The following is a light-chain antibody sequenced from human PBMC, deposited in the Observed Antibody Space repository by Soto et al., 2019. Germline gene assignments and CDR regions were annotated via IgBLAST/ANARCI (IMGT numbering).Light chain of an antibody. Sequence: QSALTQPASVSGSPGQSITISCTGTTSDVGGYNYVSWYQKHPGKAPKLLIYEVSNRPSGVSNRFSGSKSGNTASLTISVLLAEDEADYSCSSYTSSNTLVVFGGGTKLTVL. CDR3: SSYTSSNTLVV. CDR1: TSDVGGYNY. J-gene: IGLJ2*01. V-gene: IGLV2-14*01. CDR2: EVS.